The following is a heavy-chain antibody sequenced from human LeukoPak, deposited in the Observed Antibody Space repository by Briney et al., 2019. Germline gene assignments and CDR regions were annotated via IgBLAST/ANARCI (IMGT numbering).Heavy chain of an antibody. D-gene: IGHD3-22*01. CDR3: ARERYYDSTGYFHFDQ. J-gene: IGHJ4*02. V-gene: IGHV6-1*01. CDR2: TYYRSKWYN. CDR1: GDSVSGNSAG. Sequence: SQTLSLTCAISGDSVSGNSAGWDRIRQSPSRGLEWLGRTYYRSKWYNDYAASVKSRITINQDTSKNQFSLQLNSVTPEDTAVYYCARERYYDSTGYFHFDQWGQGTLVTVSS.